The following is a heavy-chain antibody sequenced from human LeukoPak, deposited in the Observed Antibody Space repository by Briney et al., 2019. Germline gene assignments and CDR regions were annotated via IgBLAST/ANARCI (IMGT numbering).Heavy chain of an antibody. D-gene: IGHD3-16*01. J-gene: IGHJ6*02. CDR1: GFSFSDAW. V-gene: IGHV3-7*03. CDR2: INHNGNVN. Sequence: GGSLRLSCAASGFSFSDAWMNWARQAPGKGLEWVASINHNGNVNYYVDSVKGRFTISRDNAKNSLYLQMSNLRAEDTAVYFCARGGGLDVWGQGATVTVSS. CDR3: ARGGGLDV.